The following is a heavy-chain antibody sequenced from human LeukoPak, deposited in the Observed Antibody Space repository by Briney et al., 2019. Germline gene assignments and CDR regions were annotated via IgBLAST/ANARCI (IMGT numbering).Heavy chain of an antibody. D-gene: IGHD3-10*01. Sequence: SETLSLTCTVSGGSISSYYWSWIRQPPGKGLEWIGYIYTSGSTNYNPSLKSRVTMSVDTSKNQFSLKLTSVTAADTAVYYCARDKEDYSGSGSYYSLSWGQGTLVTVSS. CDR2: IYTSGST. CDR1: GGSISSYY. J-gene: IGHJ5*02. CDR3: ARDKEDYSGSGSYYSLS. V-gene: IGHV4-4*09.